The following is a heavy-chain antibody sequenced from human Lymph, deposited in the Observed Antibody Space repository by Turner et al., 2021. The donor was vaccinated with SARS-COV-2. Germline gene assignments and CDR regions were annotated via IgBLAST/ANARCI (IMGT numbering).Heavy chain of an antibody. CDR2: ISYDGSNK. V-gene: IGHV3-30*04. J-gene: IGHJ6*02. D-gene: IGHD3-10*01. Sequence: QVQLVESGGGVVQPGRSLRLSCPASGFTFSTYAIHWVRQAAGKGLEWVAVISYDGSNKSYADAVKGRFTISRDNSKNTLYLQMNSLRAEDTAVYYCARYGSGGYFYYGLDVWGQGTTVTVSS. CDR3: ARYGSGGYFYYGLDV. CDR1: GFTFSTYA.